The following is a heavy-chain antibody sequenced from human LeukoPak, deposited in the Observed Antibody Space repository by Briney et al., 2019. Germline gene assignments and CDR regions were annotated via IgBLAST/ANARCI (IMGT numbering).Heavy chain of an antibody. CDR2: ISSSSSYI. V-gene: IGHV3-21*01. Sequence: RGSLRLSCAASGFTFSSYSMNWVRQAPGKGLEWVSSISSSSSYIYYADSVKGRFTISRDNAKNSLYLQMNSLRAEDTAVYYCARYGATSGSMDVWGKGTTVTVSS. CDR3: ARYGATSGSMDV. J-gene: IGHJ6*03. D-gene: IGHD5-12*01. CDR1: GFTFSSYS.